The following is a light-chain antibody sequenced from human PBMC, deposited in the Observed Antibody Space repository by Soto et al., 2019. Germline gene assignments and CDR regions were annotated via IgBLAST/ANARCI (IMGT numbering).Light chain of an antibody. CDR3: QQYNILPLT. V-gene: IGKV1-33*01. J-gene: IGKJ4*01. CDR2: DAS. CDR1: QDISNY. Sequence: DIQMTQSPSSLSASVGDRVTITCQASQDISNYLNWFQQTPGKAPKLLIYDASNLETGVPSRFSGSRSETDFTFTISSLQPEDIATYYCQQYNILPLTFGGGTKVEIK.